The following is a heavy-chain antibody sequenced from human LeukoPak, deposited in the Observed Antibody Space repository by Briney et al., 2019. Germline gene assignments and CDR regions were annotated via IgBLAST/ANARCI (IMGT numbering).Heavy chain of an antibody. Sequence: SETLSLTCAVYVGSFSGYYWSWIRQPPGKGLEWIGEINHSGSTNYNPSLKSRVTISVDTSKNQFSLKLSSVTAADTAVYYCARGRAPTYYYGSGSSYWGQGTLVTVSS. CDR1: VGSFSGYY. CDR3: ARGRAPTYYYGSGSSY. CDR2: INHSGST. D-gene: IGHD3-10*01. V-gene: IGHV4-34*01. J-gene: IGHJ4*02.